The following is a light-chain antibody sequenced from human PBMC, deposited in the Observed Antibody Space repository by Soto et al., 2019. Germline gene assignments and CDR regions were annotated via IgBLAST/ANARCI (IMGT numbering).Light chain of an antibody. Sequence: QSVLTQPASVSGSPGQSITISCTGTSRDVGAYDYVSWYLQYPDKAPQLIIYDVAKRPSGVPDRFSGSKSGNTASLTISGLQAEDEADYYCSSYAHRFYVFGTGTKVTVL. CDR1: SRDVGAYDY. V-gene: IGLV2-14*03. J-gene: IGLJ1*01. CDR2: DVA. CDR3: SSYAHRFYV.